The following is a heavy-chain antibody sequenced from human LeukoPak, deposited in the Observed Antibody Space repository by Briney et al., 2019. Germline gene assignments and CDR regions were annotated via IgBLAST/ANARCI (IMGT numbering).Heavy chain of an antibody. V-gene: IGHV4-59*08. Sequence: SETLSLTCTVSGGSISSYYWNWIRQFQGKGLEWIGYIYYSGSTNYNPSLKSRVTISVDTSKNQFSLKLSSVTAADTAVYYCARLRGYSYGYYTYFDYWGQGTLVTVSS. D-gene: IGHD5-18*01. CDR3: ARLRGYSYGYYTYFDY. CDR2: IYYSGST. CDR1: GGSISSYY. J-gene: IGHJ4*02.